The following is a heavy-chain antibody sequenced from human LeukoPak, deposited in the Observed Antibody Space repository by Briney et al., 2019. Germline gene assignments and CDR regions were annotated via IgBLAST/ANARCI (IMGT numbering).Heavy chain of an antibody. J-gene: IGHJ3*02. V-gene: IGHV1-69*11. D-gene: IGHD1-1*01. CDR1: GGTFSSYA. CDR3: ARDSFGGTGEAFDI. CDR2: IIPILGTA. Sequence: ASVKVSCKASGGTFSSYAISWVRQAPGQGLEWMGRIIPILGTANYAQKFQGRVTITTDESTSTAYMELSSLRSEDTAVYYCARDSFGGTGEAFDIWGQGTMDTVSS.